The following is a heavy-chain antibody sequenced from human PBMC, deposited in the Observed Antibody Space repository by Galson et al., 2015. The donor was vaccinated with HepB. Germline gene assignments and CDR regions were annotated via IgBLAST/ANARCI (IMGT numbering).Heavy chain of an antibody. V-gene: IGHV1-69*13. Sequence: SVKVSCKASGGTFSSYAISWVRQAPGQGLEWMGGIIPIFGTANYAQKFQGRVTITADESTSTAYMELSSLRSEDTAVYYCARTYYYDSSGYYRSDYWGQGTLVTVSS. D-gene: IGHD3-22*01. CDR1: GGTFSSYA. CDR2: IIPIFGTA. J-gene: IGHJ4*02. CDR3: ARTYYYDSSGYYRSDY.